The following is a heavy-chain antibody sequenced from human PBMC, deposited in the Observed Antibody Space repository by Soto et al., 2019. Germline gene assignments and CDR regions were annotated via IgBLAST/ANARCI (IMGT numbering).Heavy chain of an antibody. D-gene: IGHD3-22*01. V-gene: IGHV4-30-4*01. CDR1: GDSINNNDYY. CDR3: ARMSYYYDKWYFDL. CDR2: VYYSGST. Sequence: QLHESGPGVVKPSETLYLTCTVSGDSINNNDYYWNWIRQTPGKGLEWIGYVYYSGSTYYIPSLKSRLSMSVDTSKNQFSLKLSSVTAADTAIYYCARMSYYYDKWYFDLWGRGTLVTVSS. J-gene: IGHJ2*01.